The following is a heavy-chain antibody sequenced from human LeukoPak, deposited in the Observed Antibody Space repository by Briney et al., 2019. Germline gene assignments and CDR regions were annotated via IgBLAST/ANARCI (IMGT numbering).Heavy chain of an antibody. Sequence: GGSLRLSCAASGITFSSYGMHCGRQHPGKGLEWVAFIRYDGSNKYYADSVKGRFTISRDNSKNTLYLQMNSLRAEDTALYYCANTSPTVTSLFDYWGQGTLVTVSS. D-gene: IGHD4-17*01. J-gene: IGHJ4*02. V-gene: IGHV3-30*02. CDR1: GITFSSYG. CDR3: ANTSPTVTSLFDY. CDR2: IRYDGSNK.